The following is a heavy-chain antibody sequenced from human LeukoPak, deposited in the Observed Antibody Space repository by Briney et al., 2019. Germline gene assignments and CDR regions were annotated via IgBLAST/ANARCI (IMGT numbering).Heavy chain of an antibody. J-gene: IGHJ4*02. CDR1: GFTFSSYA. Sequence: GGSLRLSCAASGFTFSSYAMSWVRQAPGKGLEWVSAISGSGGSTYYADSVKGRFTISRDNSKNTLYLQMNSLRAEDTAVYYCAKDNGPWAYIAAALFDYWGQGTLVTVSS. CDR2: ISGSGGST. D-gene: IGHD6-13*01. V-gene: IGHV3-23*01. CDR3: AKDNGPWAYIAAALFDY.